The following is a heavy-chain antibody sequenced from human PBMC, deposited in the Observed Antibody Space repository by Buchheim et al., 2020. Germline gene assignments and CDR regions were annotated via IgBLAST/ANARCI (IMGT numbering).Heavy chain of an antibody. CDR3: ARASGYYGSGSYYRLNLNWIDP. Sequence: QVQLQESGPGLVKPSQTLSLTCSVSGGSMSNGDYYWSWIRQPPGKGLEWIGYIYYSGSTDYNPSLKSRVTISVDTSKNQLPLKLSSVTAADTAVYYCARASGYYGSGSYYRLNLNWIDPWGQGTL. D-gene: IGHD3-10*01. V-gene: IGHV4-30-4*01. CDR2: IYYSGST. J-gene: IGHJ5*02. CDR1: GGSMSNGDYY.